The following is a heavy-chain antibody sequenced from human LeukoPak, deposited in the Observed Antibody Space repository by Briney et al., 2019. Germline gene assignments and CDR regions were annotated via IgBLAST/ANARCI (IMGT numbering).Heavy chain of an antibody. V-gene: IGHV5-10-1*01. CDR2: IGPSDSYT. CDR3: ARHPAVTTPGWYFDL. Sequence: GGSLNISCKGSGYSFTSYLISWVRQMPGKGLEWSGRIGPSDSYTNFSPSFQGHVTISADKFTSTAYLQWSSLTASYTAMYDCARHPAVTTPGWYFDLWGRGTLVTVSS. J-gene: IGHJ2*01. D-gene: IGHD4-17*01. CDR1: GYSFTSYL.